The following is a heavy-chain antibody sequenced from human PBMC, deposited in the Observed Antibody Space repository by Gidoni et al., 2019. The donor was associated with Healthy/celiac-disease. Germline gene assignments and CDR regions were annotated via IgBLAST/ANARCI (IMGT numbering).Heavy chain of an antibody. V-gene: IGHV3-53*01. J-gene: IGHJ6*03. CDR3: ARAVDDYYYYYMDV. CDR2: IYSGGST. Sequence: EVQLVESGGGLIQPGGSLRLSCAASGFTGSSNYMSWVRQAPGKGREWVSVIYSGGSTYYADSVKGRFTISRDNSKNTLYLQMNSLRAEDTAVYYCARAVDDYYYYYMDVWGKGTTVTVSS. CDR1: GFTGSSNY.